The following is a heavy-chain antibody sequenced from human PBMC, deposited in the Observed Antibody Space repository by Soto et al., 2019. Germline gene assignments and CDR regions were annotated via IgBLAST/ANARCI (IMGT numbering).Heavy chain of an antibody. V-gene: IGHV3-30*18. CDR1: GFTFSSYG. Sequence: QVQLVESGGGVVQPGRSLRLSCAASGFTFSSYGMHWVRQAPGKGLEWVAVISYDGSNKYYADSVKGRFTISRDNSKNTLYLQMTSLGAEDTAVYYCAKEVGATGSFDYWGQGTLVTVSS. CDR3: AKEVGATGSFDY. D-gene: IGHD1-26*01. J-gene: IGHJ4*02. CDR2: ISYDGSNK.